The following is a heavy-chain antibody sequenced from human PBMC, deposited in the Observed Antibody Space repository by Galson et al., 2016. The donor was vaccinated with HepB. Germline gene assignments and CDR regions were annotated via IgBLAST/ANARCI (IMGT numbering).Heavy chain of an antibody. CDR2: IWREGIRT. CDR3: AKDGWRSSMGYFYYYGLDV. CDR1: RFHFSMYA. D-gene: IGHD3-16*01. J-gene: IGHJ6*02. V-gene: IGHV3-33*06. Sequence: SLRLSCAASRFHFSMYAMHWVRQAPGKGLEWVAMIWREGIRTFYADSVKGRFTISRDNSKNTLYLQMNSLRAEDTAVYYCAKDGWRSSMGYFYYYGLDVWGHGTTVTVSS.